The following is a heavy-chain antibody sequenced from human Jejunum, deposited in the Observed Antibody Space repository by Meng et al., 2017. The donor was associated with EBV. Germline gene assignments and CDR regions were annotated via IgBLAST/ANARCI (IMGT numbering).Heavy chain of an antibody. CDR3: ASIHPSIDS. Sequence: GWGLGLVNPSVTCSLTCAVFSGSIFSSNWWTWVRQPPGKGLEWIGEIYHSGSTNYNPSLKSRITMSLDKSKNQFSLKLRSVTAADTAVYYCASIHPSIDSWGPGTLVTVSS. CDR1: SGSIFSSNW. V-gene: IGHV4-4*02. CDR2: IYHSGST. D-gene: IGHD2-21*01. J-gene: IGHJ4*02.